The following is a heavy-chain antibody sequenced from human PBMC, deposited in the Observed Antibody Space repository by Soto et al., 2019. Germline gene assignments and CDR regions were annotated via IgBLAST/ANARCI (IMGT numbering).Heavy chain of an antibody. V-gene: IGHV1-8*01. CDR3: ARGLVDSGGNCFDS. CDR2: MNPKSGDT. J-gene: IGHJ4*02. Sequence: ASVKVSCKASGYSINSYDMNWVRQAAGQGLEWMGRMNPKSGDTGFAEKFQGRVKMTWNTSTGTVYLEITNLRPEDTAVYYCARGLVDSGGNCFDSWGQGTQVTVSS. CDR1: GYSINSYD. D-gene: IGHD4-17*01.